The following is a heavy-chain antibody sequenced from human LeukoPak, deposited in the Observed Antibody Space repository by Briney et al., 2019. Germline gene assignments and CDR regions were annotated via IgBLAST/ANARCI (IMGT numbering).Heavy chain of an antibody. Sequence: GGSLRLSCAASGFSFSNYWMSWVRQAPGKGLEWVGHAKQDGSETYYVDSVKGRFTVSRDNAKNSLFLQMNSLRVEDTAMYYCARDLPSSGYWYRDAFDIWGRGTMVTVSS. CDR3: ARDLPSSGYWYRDAFDI. J-gene: IGHJ3*02. CDR1: GFSFSNYW. D-gene: IGHD3-22*01. CDR2: AKQDGSET. V-gene: IGHV3-7*01.